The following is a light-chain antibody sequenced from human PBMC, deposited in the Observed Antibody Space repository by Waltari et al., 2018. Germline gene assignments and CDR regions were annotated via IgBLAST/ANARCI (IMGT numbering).Light chain of an antibody. J-gene: IGKJ4*01. CDR1: QDITIY. V-gene: IGKV1-33*01. CDR3: QVSFHFPLT. CDR2: DTS. Sequence: DIQMTQSPSSLAASVGDRVTITCQASQDITIYLNWYQQKPGKAPKLLIYDTSKLETRVPSRFSGSVSGTHFTVTISSLQPEDIATYYCQVSFHFPLTFGGGTKLEIK.